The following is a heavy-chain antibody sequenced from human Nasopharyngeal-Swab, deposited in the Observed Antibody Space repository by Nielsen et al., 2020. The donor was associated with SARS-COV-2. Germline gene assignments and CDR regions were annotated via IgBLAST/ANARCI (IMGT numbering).Heavy chain of an antibody. J-gene: IGHJ4*02. CDR2: ISSSSSYI. V-gene: IGHV3-21*01. Sequence: WIRQPPGKGLEWVSSISSSSSYIYYADSVKGRFTISRDNAKNSLYLQMNSLRAEDTAAYYCARGNGQMDYWGQGTLVTVSS. D-gene: IGHD5-24*01. CDR3: ARGNGQMDY.